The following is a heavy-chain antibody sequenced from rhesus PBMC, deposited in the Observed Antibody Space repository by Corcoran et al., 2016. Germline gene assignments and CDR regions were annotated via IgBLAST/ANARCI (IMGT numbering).Heavy chain of an antibody. CDR2: FYRSTGTP. CDR3: ARALPGEDDYGYYSVAFDS. Sequence: QVQLKESGPGLVKPSETLSLTCAVSGGSISSGYGWGWIRQPPGKGLEWIVTFYRSTGTPDSAPPLKSQFTNSEDTSKNHFSLKRLSVPAADAAVYYLARALPGEDDYGYYSVAFDSWGQGVLVTVSS. CDR1: GGSISSGYG. J-gene: IGHJ4*01. D-gene: IGHD3-9*01. V-gene: IGHV4S7*01.